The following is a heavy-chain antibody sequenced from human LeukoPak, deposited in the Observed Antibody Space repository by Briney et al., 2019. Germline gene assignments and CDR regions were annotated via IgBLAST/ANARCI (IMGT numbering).Heavy chain of an antibody. CDR1: GGSISTYY. CDR3: ARGGAARLHFQN. J-gene: IGHJ1*01. V-gene: IGHV4-59*01. Sequence: PSETLSLTCTVSGGSISTYYWNWIRQPPGKGLEWIGYIYHSGSTNYDPSLQSRVTISVDTSKNQFSLNLNSVTAADTAVYYCARGGAARLHFQNWGQGTLVTVSS. D-gene: IGHD6-6*01. CDR2: IYHSGST.